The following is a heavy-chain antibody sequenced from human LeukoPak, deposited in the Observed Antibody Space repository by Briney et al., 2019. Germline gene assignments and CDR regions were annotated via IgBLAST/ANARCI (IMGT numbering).Heavy chain of an antibody. CDR2: ISSSSSTM. J-gene: IGHJ4*02. CDR1: GVTFSNYS. Sequence: GGSLRLSCAASGVTFSNYSMNWVRQAPGKGLEWVSYISSSSSTMYYPDSVRGRFAISRDNAKNSLYLQMNSLRAEDTAVYYCARAGSHRNSGYDYWGQGTLVTVSS. V-gene: IGHV3-48*04. D-gene: IGHD5-12*01. CDR3: ARAGSHRNSGYDY.